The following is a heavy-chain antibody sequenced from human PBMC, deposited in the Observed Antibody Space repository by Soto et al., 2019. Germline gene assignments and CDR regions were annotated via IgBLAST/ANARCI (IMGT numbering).Heavy chain of an antibody. CDR1: GGIFSTYA. D-gene: IGHD3-10*01. CDR3: ARDRDDYGSGNYYNRIDF. Sequence: QVQLVQSGAEVKKPGSSVKVSCKASGGIFSTYAISWLRQAPGQGLEWMGGIIPIFGTPNYAQRFQGRVTITADASTSTDYMELSRLRSEDTAVYYCARDRDDYGSGNYYNRIDFWGQGTLVTVSS. J-gene: IGHJ4*02. CDR2: IIPIFGTP. V-gene: IGHV1-69*01.